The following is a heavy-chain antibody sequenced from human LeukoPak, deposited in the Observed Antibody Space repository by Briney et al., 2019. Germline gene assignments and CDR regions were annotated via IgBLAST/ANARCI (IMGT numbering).Heavy chain of an antibody. Sequence: AGGSLRLSCVGSGFRFSSYDMNWVRQAPGRGLEWLSYLTRTSSATWYADSVMGRFTIFRDNAKSSLYLQMNSLRVEDTAVYYCATGGSEYRSDWFDSWGQGTLVNVAS. CDR3: ATGGSEYRSDWFDS. D-gene: IGHD5-18*01. J-gene: IGHJ5*01. CDR2: LTRTSSAT. CDR1: GFRFSSYD. V-gene: IGHV3-48*01.